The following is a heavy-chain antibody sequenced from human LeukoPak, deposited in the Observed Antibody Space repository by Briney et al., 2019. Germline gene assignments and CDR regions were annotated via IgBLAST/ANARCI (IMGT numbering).Heavy chain of an antibody. V-gene: IGHV1-8*01. CDR2: MNPSSGKT. CDR3: AREFRHQPY. J-gene: IGHJ4*02. D-gene: IGHD2-2*01. CDR1: GNTFTSYD. Sequence: RASVKVSCKASGNTFTSYDVNWVRQATGQGLEWTGYMNPSSGKTGYAQNFQGRLTMTWDTSISTAYMELSSLRSDDTAVYYCAREFRHQPYWGQGTLVTVSS.